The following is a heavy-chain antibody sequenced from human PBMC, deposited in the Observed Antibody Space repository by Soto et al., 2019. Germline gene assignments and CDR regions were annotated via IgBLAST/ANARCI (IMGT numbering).Heavy chain of an antibody. CDR3: ARDGAARLYYYYGMDV. J-gene: IGHJ6*02. CDR1: GGSISSSSYY. CDR2: IYYSGST. V-gene: IGHV4-39*02. D-gene: IGHD6-6*01. Sequence: PSETLSLTCPVSGGSISSSSYYWGWIRQPPGKGLEWIGSIYYSGSTYYNPSLKSRVTISVDTSKNQFSLKLSSVTAADTAVYYCARDGAARLYYYYGMDVWGQGTTVTVSS.